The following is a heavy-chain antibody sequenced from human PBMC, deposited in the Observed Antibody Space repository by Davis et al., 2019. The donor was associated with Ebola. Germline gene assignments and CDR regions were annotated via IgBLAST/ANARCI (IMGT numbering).Heavy chain of an antibody. CDR3: ARVRFPPSYYGMDV. CDR2: INHSGST. Sequence: SETLSLTCAVYGGSFSGYYWSWIRQPPGKGLEWIGEINHSGSTNYNPSLKSRVTISVDTSKNQFSLKLSSVTAADTAVYYGARVRFPPSYYGMDVWGQGTTVTVSS. CDR1: GGSFSGYY. D-gene: IGHD3-10*01. V-gene: IGHV4-34*01. J-gene: IGHJ6*02.